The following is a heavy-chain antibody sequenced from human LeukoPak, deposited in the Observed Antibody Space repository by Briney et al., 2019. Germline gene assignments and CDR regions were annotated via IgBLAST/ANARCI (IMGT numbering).Heavy chain of an antibody. CDR1: GYTFTSYG. Sequence: ASVKVSCKASGYTFTSYGISWVRQAPGQGLERMGWISAYNGNTNYAQKLQGRVTMTTDTSTSTVYMELRSLRSDDTAVYYCARDRGDYGDDGDFDYWGQGTLVTVSP. J-gene: IGHJ4*02. V-gene: IGHV1-18*01. D-gene: IGHD4-17*01. CDR3: ARDRGDYGDDGDFDY. CDR2: ISAYNGNT.